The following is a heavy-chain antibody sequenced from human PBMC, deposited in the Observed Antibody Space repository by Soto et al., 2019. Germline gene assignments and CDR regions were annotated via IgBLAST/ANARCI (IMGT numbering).Heavy chain of an antibody. CDR2: ISGSGGST. V-gene: IGHV3-23*01. CDR1: GFTFSSYA. Sequence: EVQLLESGGGLVQPGGSLRLSCAASGFTFSSYAMSWVRQAPGKGLEWVSAISGSGGSTYYADSVKGRFTISRDNSKNTLYLQMNSLRAEDTAVYYCVKGAKYGDYGGRYYYGMDVWGQGTTVTVSS. CDR3: VKGAKYGDYGGRYYYGMDV. D-gene: IGHD4-17*01. J-gene: IGHJ6*02.